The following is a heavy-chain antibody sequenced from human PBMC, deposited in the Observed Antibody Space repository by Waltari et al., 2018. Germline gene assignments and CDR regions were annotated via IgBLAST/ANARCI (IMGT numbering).Heavy chain of an antibody. CDR2: IYPGDSKT. Sequence: EVQLVQSGAEVKKPGESLTISCKGSGYTFSDYWIAWVRQMPGEGLEWMGIIYPGDSKTRYSPSFQGQVSISADKSITTAYLQCSSLKASDSAMYYCARLARNGTYSYFDYWGQGTLVTVSS. CDR3: ARLARNGTYSYFDY. D-gene: IGHD1-26*01. J-gene: IGHJ4*02. CDR1: GYTFSDYW. V-gene: IGHV5-51*01.